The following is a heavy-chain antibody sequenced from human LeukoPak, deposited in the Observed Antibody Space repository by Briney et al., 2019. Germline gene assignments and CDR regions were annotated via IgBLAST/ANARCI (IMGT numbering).Heavy chain of an antibody. CDR3: ARWDFYGDYVDY. CDR2: IYTSGST. CDR1: GGYISSYY. Sequence: PSETLSLTCTVSGGYISSYYWSWIRQPAGKGLEWIGRIYTSGSTNYNPSLKSRVTMSVDTSKNQFSLKLSPVTAADTAVYYCARWDFYGDYVDYWGQGTLVTVSS. J-gene: IGHJ4*02. D-gene: IGHD4-17*01. V-gene: IGHV4-4*07.